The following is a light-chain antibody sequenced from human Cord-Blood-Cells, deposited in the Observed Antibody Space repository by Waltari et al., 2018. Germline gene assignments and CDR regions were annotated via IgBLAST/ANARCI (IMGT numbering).Light chain of an antibody. J-gene: IGLJ2*01. CDR2: EVS. Sequence: QSALTQPPSASGSPGQSVTISCTGTSSDVGGYNYVSWYQQHPGKAPKLMIYEVSKRPSGVPVRFSGSKSGNTASLTVSGLQAEDEADYYCSSYAGSNNVVFGGGTKLTAL. CDR3: SSYAGSNNVV. V-gene: IGLV2-8*01. CDR1: SSDVGGYNY.